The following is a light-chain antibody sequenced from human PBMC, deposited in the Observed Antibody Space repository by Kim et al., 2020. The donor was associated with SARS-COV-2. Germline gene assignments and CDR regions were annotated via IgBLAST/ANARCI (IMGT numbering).Light chain of an antibody. CDR2: TNT. V-gene: IGLV1-44*01. Sequence: QSVLTQPPSASGTPGQRVTISCSGSSSNIGSYTVNWYQHLPGTAPKLLIYTNTQRPSGVPDRFSGSKSGTSASLAISGLQSEDEADYYCATWDGSLNGWVFGGGTQLTVL. CDR1: SSNIGSYT. J-gene: IGLJ3*02. CDR3: ATWDGSLNGWV.